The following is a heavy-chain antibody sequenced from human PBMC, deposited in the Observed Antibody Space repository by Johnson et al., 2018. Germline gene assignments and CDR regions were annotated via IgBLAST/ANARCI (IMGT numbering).Heavy chain of an antibody. D-gene: IGHD2-21*02. CDR1: GFTFGDYA. CDR2: IRSKDYGGTT. CDR3: TGVFHGGDGRLAFDI. J-gene: IGHJ3*02. V-gene: IGHV3-49*03. Sequence: VQLVESGGGLVQPGRSLRLSCTASGFTFGDYAMSWFRQAPGKGLGWVGFIRSKDYGGTTEYAASVKGRFTLSRDDSKSIAYLQMNSLKTEDTAVYYCTGVFHGGDGRLAFDIWAQGTILTVSS.